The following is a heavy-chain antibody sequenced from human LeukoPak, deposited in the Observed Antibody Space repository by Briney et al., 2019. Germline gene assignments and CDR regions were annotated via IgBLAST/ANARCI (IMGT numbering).Heavy chain of an antibody. J-gene: IGHJ4*02. CDR3: ARVTGYCSGGSCYLTPLFDY. CDR2: ISAYNGNT. D-gene: IGHD2-15*01. V-gene: IGHV1-18*01. CDR1: GYTFTCYG. Sequence: ASAKVSCKASGYTFTCYGISWVRQAPGQGLEWMGWISAYNGNTNYAQKLQGRVTMTTDTSTSTAYMELRSLRSDDTAVYYCARVTGYCSGGSCYLTPLFDYWGQGTLVTVSS.